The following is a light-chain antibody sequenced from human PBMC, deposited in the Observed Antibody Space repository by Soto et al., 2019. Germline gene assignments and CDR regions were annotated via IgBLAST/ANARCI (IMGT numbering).Light chain of an antibody. CDR3: QHYNSYSEA. V-gene: IGKV1-5*03. Sequence: DIQMTQSPSTLSGSGVARVTITCRVSQTISSWLAWYQQKPGKAPKLLIYKASTLKSGVPSRFSGSGSGTEFTLTISSLQPDDFATYYCQHYNSYSEAFGQGTKV. CDR1: QTISSW. J-gene: IGKJ1*01. CDR2: KAS.